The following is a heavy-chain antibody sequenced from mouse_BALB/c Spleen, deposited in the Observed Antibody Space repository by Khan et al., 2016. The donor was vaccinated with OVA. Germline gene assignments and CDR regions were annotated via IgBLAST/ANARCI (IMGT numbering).Heavy chain of an antibody. CDR3: ASDRIDY. CDR1: GYTFSSYW. J-gene: IGHJ2*01. V-gene: IGHV1-7*01. Sequence: QVQLQQSGAEQAKPGASVKMSCKTSGYTFSSYWMHWVKQRPGQGLEWIGYIIPTSGYTEYNEKFKDKATLSADKSSSTAYMQLTSLTSEDSAVYYCASDRIDYWGQGTTLTVSS. CDR2: IIPTSGYT.